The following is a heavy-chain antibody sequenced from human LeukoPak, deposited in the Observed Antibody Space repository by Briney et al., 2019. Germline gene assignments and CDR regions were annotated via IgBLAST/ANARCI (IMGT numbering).Heavy chain of an antibody. CDR2: IIPTLGIA. CDR3: ATIAVASRHRNWFDP. Sequence: GASVKVSCKASGGTFSSYAISWVRQAPGQGLEWMGRIIPTLGIANYAQKFQGRVTITADKSTSTAYMELSSLRSEDTAVYYCATIAVASRHRNWFDPWGQGTLVTVSS. J-gene: IGHJ5*02. CDR1: GGTFSSYA. D-gene: IGHD6-19*01. V-gene: IGHV1-69*04.